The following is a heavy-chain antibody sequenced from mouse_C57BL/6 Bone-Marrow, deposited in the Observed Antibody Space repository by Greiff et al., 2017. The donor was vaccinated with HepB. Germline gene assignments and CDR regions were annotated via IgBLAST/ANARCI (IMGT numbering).Heavy chain of an antibody. J-gene: IGHJ3*01. CDR1: GFTFSDYY. CDR2: ISNGGGST. Sequence: EVMLVESGGGLVQPGGSLKLSCAASGFTFSDYYMYWVRQTPEKRLEWVAYISNGGGSTYYPDTVKGRFTISRDNAKNTLYLQMSRLKSEDTAMYYCARRGDYDPPFAYWGQGTLVTVSA. V-gene: IGHV5-12*01. CDR3: ARRGDYDPPFAY. D-gene: IGHD2-4*01.